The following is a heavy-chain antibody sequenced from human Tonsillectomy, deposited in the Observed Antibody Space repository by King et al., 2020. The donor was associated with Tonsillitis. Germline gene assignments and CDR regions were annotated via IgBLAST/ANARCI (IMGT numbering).Heavy chain of an antibody. CDR2: ISWNSCSI. CDR3: AKDISPHYYGSGTADY. V-gene: IGHV3-9*01. CDR1: GFTFDDYA. J-gene: IGHJ4*02. Sequence: VQLVESGGGLVQPGRSLRLSCAASGFTFDDYAMHWVRQAPGKGLEWGSGISWNSCSIDDADSVRGRFTLSRDNAKNSLYLQMNSLRAEDTALYYCAKDISPHYYGSGTADYWGQGTLVTVSS. D-gene: IGHD3-10*01.